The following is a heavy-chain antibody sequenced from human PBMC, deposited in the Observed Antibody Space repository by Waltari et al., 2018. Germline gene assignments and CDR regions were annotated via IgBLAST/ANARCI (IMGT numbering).Heavy chain of an antibody. CDR1: GYTFTGYY. CDR2: INPNRGGT. Sequence: QVQLVQSGAEVKKPGASVKVSCKASGYTFTGYYMHWVRQAPGQGLEWMVWINPNRGGTNDAQKFQGRVTMTRDTSISTAYMELSRLRSDDTAVYYCATNYYDSSGLDYWGQGTLVTVSS. J-gene: IGHJ4*02. V-gene: IGHV1-2*02. D-gene: IGHD3-22*01. CDR3: ATNYYDSSGLDY.